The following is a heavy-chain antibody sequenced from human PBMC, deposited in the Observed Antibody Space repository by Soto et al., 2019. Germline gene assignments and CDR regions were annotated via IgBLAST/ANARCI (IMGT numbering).Heavy chain of an antibody. CDR2: INPSGGST. CDR3: ARDDSGFSGSHYIDYFNY. V-gene: IGHV1-46*01. Sequence: ASVKVSCKASGYTFARYYMHWVRQAPGQGLEWMGIINPSGGSTSYAQKFQGRVTMTRDTSAGTVYMQLSSLTSEDTAVYYCARDDSGFSGSHYIDYFNYWGQGALVTVSS. J-gene: IGHJ4*02. D-gene: IGHD1-26*01. CDR1: GYTFARYY.